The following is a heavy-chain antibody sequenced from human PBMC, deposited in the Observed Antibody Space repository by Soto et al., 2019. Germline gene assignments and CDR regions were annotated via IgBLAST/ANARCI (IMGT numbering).Heavy chain of an antibody. CDR3: ARGKKGTGSDAFDI. J-gene: IGHJ3*02. CDR2: IIPIFGTA. D-gene: IGHD1-1*01. CDR1: VGTFSSYA. V-gene: IGHV1-69*13. Sequence: ASVKVSCKASVGTFSSYAISWVRQAPGQGLEWMGGIIPIFGTANYAQKFQGRVTITADESTSTAYMELSSLRSEDTAVYYCARGKKGTGSDAFDIWGQGTMVTVSS.